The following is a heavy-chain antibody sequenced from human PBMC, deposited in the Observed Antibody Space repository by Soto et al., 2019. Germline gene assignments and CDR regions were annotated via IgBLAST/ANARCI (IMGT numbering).Heavy chain of an antibody. J-gene: IGHJ4*02. CDR3: GISLPRARNLFDY. Sequence: GGSLRLSCAASGFTFSSYAMSWVRQAPGKGLEWVSAISGSGGSTYYADSVKGRFTISRDNSKNTLYLQMNSLRAEDTAVYYCGISLPRARNLFDYWGQGTLVTVSS. CDR2: ISGSGGST. D-gene: IGHD2-15*01. CDR1: GFTFSSYA. V-gene: IGHV3-23*01.